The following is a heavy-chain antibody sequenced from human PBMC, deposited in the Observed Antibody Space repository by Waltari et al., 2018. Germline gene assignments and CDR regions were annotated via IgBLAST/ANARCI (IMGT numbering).Heavy chain of an antibody. D-gene: IGHD4-17*01. CDR3: TAGVTTL. J-gene: IGHJ4*02. CDR1: GISFSSYS. V-gene: IGHV3-21*02. CDR2: IGVSSGQI. Sequence: EVQLVESGGGLVRPGGSLRLSCAASGISFSSYSMNWVRQAPGKSLEWVSGIGVSSGQIDYADSVKGRFTISRDNANKSLYLQMNSLRVEDTAVYYCTAGVTTLWGQGTLVTVSS.